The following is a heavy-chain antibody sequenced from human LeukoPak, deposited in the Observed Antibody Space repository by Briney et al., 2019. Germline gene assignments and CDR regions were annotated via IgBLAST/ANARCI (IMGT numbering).Heavy chain of an antibody. Sequence: PSETLSLTCTVSGGSISSGGYYWSWIRQHPGKGLEWIGYIYYSVSTYYNPSLKSRVTISVDTSKNQFSLKLSSVTAADTAVYYCARDVITMVRGVNRNYYYGMDVWGQGTTVTVSS. CDR1: GGSISSGGYY. CDR2: IYYSVST. V-gene: IGHV4-31*03. CDR3: ARDVITMVRGVNRNYYYGMDV. J-gene: IGHJ6*02. D-gene: IGHD3-10*01.